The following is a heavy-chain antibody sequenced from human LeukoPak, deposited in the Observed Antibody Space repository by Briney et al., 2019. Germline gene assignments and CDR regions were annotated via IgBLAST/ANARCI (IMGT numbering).Heavy chain of an antibody. Sequence: SGGSLRLSCVASGLPIGDFAMHWVLQAPGQGLEWVSLISGDGVSTFFTDSVKGRFSISRDNSKNSLFLEMSSLRTEDTAMYYCARESGKFDYWGQGTLVAVSS. V-gene: IGHV3-43*02. J-gene: IGHJ4*02. CDR1: GLPIGDFA. CDR3: ARESGKFDY. CDR2: ISGDGVST.